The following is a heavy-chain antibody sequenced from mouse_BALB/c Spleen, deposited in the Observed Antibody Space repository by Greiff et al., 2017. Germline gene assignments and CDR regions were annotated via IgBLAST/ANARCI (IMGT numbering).Heavy chain of an antibody. J-gene: IGHJ4*01. CDR1: GFTFSSYG. D-gene: IGHD2-10*02. CDR2: INSNGGST. Sequence: EVQRVESGGGLVQPGGSLKLSCAASGFTFSSYGMSWVRQTPDKRLELVATINSNGGSTYYPDSVKGRFTISRDNAKNTLYLQMSSLKSEDTAMYYCARDRYGNYGAMDYWGQGTSVTVSS. CDR3: ARDRYGNYGAMDY. V-gene: IGHV5-6-3*01.